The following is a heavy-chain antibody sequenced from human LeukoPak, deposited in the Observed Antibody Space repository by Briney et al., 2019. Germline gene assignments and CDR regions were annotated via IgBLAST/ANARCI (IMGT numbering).Heavy chain of an antibody. Sequence: GGSLRLSCAASGFTFSSYSMNWVRQAPGKGLEWVSSISSSSSYIYYADSVKGRFTISRDNAKNSLYLQMNSLRAEDTAVYYCARDQESGVQLWLEGYWGQGTLVTVSS. CDR3: ARDQESGVQLWLEGY. CDR2: ISSSSSYI. V-gene: IGHV3-21*01. J-gene: IGHJ4*02. CDR1: GFTFSSYS. D-gene: IGHD5-18*01.